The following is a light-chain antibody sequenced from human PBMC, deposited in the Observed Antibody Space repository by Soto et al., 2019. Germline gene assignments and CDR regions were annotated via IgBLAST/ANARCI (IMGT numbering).Light chain of an antibody. CDR3: SSYTTSTTYV. CDR1: GSDVGSQNL. V-gene: IGLV2-14*02. CDR2: EVS. J-gene: IGLJ1*01. Sequence: QSALTQPASVSGSPGQSITISCTGTGSDVGSQNLVSWYQQHPGKAPKLMIYEVSDRPSGVSHRFSGSKSGNTASLTISGLQAEDEADYYCSSYTTSTTYVFGTGTKVTAL.